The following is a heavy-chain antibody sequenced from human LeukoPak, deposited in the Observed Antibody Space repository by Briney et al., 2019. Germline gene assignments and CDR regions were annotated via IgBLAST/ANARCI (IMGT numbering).Heavy chain of an antibody. V-gene: IGHV4-59*01. CDR3: ARPQWLVTMGPWFDP. CDR1: GGSITNDY. CDR2: THYTGST. Sequence: PSETLSLTCTVSGGSITNDYWSWIRQPPGKGLEWIAYTHYTGSTYYNPSLKIRVTISVDTSRNQFSLRLSSVTAADTAVYYCARPQWLVTMGPWFDPWGQGTLVTVSS. D-gene: IGHD6-19*01. J-gene: IGHJ5*02.